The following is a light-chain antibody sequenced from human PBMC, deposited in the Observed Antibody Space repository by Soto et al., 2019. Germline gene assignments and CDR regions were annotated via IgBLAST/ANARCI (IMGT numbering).Light chain of an antibody. J-gene: IGKJ3*01. V-gene: IGKV3-11*01. CDR2: DAS. CDR1: QSVGSY. CDR3: EERSDWRFS. Sequence: EIVLTQSPATLSLSPGERATLSCRASQSVGSYLAWYQQKPGQAPRLLIYDASNRATGVPARFSGSGSGTGFTLTISGLEPEDLGVYYCEERSDWRFSFGPGTKVDIK.